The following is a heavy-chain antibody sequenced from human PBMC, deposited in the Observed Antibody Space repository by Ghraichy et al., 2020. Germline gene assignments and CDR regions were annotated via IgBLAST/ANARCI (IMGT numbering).Heavy chain of an antibody. J-gene: IGHJ4*02. Sequence: LSLTCAASGFTFSSYSMNWVRQAPGKGLEWVSSISSSSSYIYYADSVKGRFTISRDNAKNSLYLQMNSLRAEDTAVYYCARKSQTTVTTFGFGSADNFDYWGQGTLVTVSS. CDR3: ARKSQTTVTTFGFGSADNFDY. CDR1: GFTFSSYS. CDR2: ISSSSSYI. D-gene: IGHD4-17*01. V-gene: IGHV3-21*01.